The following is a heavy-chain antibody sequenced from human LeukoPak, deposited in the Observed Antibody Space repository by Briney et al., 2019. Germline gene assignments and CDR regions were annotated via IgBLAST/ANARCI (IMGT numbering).Heavy chain of an antibody. CDR2: IYYGGST. Sequence: PSETLSLTCTVSGGSISSYYWSWIRQPPGKGLEWIGYIYYGGSTNYNPSLKSRVTISVDTSKNQFSLKLSSVTAADTAVYYCARRRWAPNGDYVVGAFDIWGQGTMVTVSS. CDR1: GGSISSYY. J-gene: IGHJ3*02. V-gene: IGHV4-59*08. CDR3: ARRRWAPNGDYVVGAFDI. D-gene: IGHD4-17*01.